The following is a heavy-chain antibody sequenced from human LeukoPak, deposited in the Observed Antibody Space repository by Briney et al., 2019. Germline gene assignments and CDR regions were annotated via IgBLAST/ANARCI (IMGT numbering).Heavy chain of an antibody. J-gene: IGHJ6*02. CDR3: ARQFGEEDYDILTGLNIYYYYGMDV. Sequence: PSETLSLTCTVSGGSISSYYWSWIRQPPGKGLEWIGYIYYSGSTNYNPSLKSRVTISVDTSKNQFSLKLSSVTAADTAVYYCARQFGEEDYDILTGLNIYYYYGMDVWGQGTTVTVSS. V-gene: IGHV4-59*08. CDR1: GGSISSYY. D-gene: IGHD3-9*01. CDR2: IYYSGST.